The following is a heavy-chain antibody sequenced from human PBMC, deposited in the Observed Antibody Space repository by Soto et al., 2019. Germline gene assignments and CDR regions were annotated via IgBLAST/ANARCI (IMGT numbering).Heavy chain of an antibody. CDR3: ARGSPPGVGATVPDY. CDR1: GFTFSSYW. J-gene: IGHJ4*02. Sequence: SGGSLRLSCAASGFTFSSYWMHWVRQAPGKGLVWVSRINSDGSSTSYADSVKGRFTISRDNAKNTLYLQMNSLRAEDTAVYYCARGSPPGVGATVPDYWGQGTLVTVSS. D-gene: IGHD1-26*01. V-gene: IGHV3-74*01. CDR2: INSDGSST.